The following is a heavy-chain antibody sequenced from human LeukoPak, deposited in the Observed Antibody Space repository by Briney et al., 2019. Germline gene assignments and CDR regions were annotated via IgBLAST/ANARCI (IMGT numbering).Heavy chain of an antibody. J-gene: IGHJ3*02. D-gene: IGHD3-22*01. CDR2: IHNSGST. CDR1: GASISTGSSY. V-gene: IGHV4-61*10. CDR3: ASLTTADAFDI. Sequence: SETLSLTCTVSGASISTGSSYWSWIRQPAGEGLEWIGRIHNSGSTNYNPSLNSRVTISVDTSKNQFSLKVSSVTAADTAVYYCASLTTADAFDIWGQGTMVTVSS.